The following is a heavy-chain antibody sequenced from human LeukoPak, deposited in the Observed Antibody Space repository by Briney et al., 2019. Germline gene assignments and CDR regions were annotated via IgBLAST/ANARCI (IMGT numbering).Heavy chain of an antibody. CDR1: GYTLPELS. CDR2: FDPEDGET. V-gene: IGHV1-24*01. D-gene: IGHD1-26*01. Sequence: ASVKVSFKVSGYTLPELSMHWVRPAPGKGLEWRGGFDPEDGETIYAQKFQGRVTMTEDTSTDTAYMELSSLRSEDTAVYYCATGVWWDLDSVAHPDYWGQGTLVTVSS. CDR3: ATGVWWDLDSVAHPDY. J-gene: IGHJ4*02.